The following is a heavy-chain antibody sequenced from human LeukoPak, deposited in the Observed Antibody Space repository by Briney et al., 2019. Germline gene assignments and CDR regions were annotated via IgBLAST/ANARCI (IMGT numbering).Heavy chain of an antibody. V-gene: IGHV3-21*01. Sequence: GGSLRLSCAASGVSFSSYSMNWVRQAPGEGLEWVSSISSSSSYIYCADSVKGRFTISRDNAKNSLYLQMNSLRAEDTAVYYCARDASASWDYFDYWGQGTLVTVSS. CDR2: ISSSSSYI. CDR3: ARDASASWDYFDY. CDR1: GVSFSSYS. D-gene: IGHD6-25*01. J-gene: IGHJ4*02.